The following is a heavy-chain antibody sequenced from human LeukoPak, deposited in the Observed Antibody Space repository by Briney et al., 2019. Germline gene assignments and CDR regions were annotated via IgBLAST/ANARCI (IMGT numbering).Heavy chain of an antibody. V-gene: IGHV3-21*01. CDR1: GFTFSSYS. CDR2: ISSSSSYI. D-gene: IGHD6-6*01. CDR3: AREVEYSSPTAYYGMDV. Sequence: PGGSLRLSCAASGFTFSSYSMNWVRQAPGKGLEWVSSISSSSSYIYYADSVKGRFTISRDNAKNSLYLQMNSLRAEDTAVYYCAREVEYSSPTAYYGMDVWGQGTTVTVSS. J-gene: IGHJ6*02.